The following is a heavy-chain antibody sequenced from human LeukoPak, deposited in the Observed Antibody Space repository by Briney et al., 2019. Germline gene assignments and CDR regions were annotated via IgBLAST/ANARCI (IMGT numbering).Heavy chain of an antibody. CDR3: TRGAGWLIDY. J-gene: IGHJ4*02. CDR2: IYYGGNT. Sequence: SKTLSLTCTVSGGSMRSSSYYWGWIRQPPGKGLEWIGNIYYGGNTYYNPSLKSRVTISIDTSKNQFSLKLTSVTAADTAVYYCTRGAGWLIDYWGQGILVTVSS. D-gene: IGHD3-16*01. V-gene: IGHV4-39*07. CDR1: GGSMRSSSYY.